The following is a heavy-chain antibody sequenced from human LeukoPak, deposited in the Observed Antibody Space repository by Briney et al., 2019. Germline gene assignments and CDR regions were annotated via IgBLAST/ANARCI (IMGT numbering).Heavy chain of an antibody. V-gene: IGHV3-23*01. D-gene: IGHD3-16*01. J-gene: IGHJ4*02. Sequence: GGSLRLSCAASGFTFSSYAMSWVRQAPGKGLEWVSAISGSGGSTYYADSVKGRFTISRDNSKNTLYLQMNSLRAEDTAVYYCAKDGDYIWGEFNPSDYWGQGTLVTVSS. CDR3: AKDGDYIWGEFNPSDY. CDR1: GFTFSSYA. CDR2: ISGSGGST.